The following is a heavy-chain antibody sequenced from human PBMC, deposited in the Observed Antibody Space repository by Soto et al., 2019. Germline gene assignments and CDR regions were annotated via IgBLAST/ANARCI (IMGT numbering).Heavy chain of an antibody. CDR2: ISAYNGNT. CDR3: ARDGYYDILTGYGGYYYYGMDV. V-gene: IGHV1-18*01. D-gene: IGHD3-9*01. J-gene: IGHJ6*02. CDR1: GYTFTSYG. Sequence: ASVKVSCKASGYTFTSYGISWVRQAPGQRLERMRWISAYNGNTNYAQKLQGRVTMTTDTSTSTAYMELRSLRSDDTAVYYCARDGYYDILTGYGGYYYYGMDVWGQGTTVTVSS.